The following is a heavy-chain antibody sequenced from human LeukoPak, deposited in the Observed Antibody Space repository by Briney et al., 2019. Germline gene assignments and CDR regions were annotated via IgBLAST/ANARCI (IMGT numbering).Heavy chain of an antibody. Sequence: GGSLRLSCAASGFTVSSNYMSWVRQAPGKGLEWVSVIYSGGSTYYADSVKGRFTISRDNSKNTLCLQMNSLRAEDTAVYYCARVGDYGDYFDYWGQGTLVTVSS. D-gene: IGHD4-17*01. J-gene: IGHJ4*02. CDR1: GFTVSSNY. V-gene: IGHV3-66*01. CDR3: ARVGDYGDYFDY. CDR2: IYSGGST.